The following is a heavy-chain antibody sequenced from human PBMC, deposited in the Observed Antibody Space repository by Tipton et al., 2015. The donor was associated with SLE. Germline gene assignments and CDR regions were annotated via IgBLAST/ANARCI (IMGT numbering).Heavy chain of an antibody. D-gene: IGHD6-13*01. V-gene: IGHV3-23*01. CDR1: GFTFSSYA. Sequence: LSLTCAASGFTFSSYAMSWVRQAPGKGLEWVSAISGSGGSTYYADSVKGRFTISRDNSKNTLYLQMNSLRAEDTAVYYCAKFGVLHRGQQQLAWGQGTLVTVSS. CDR3: AKFGVLHRGQQQLA. CDR2: ISGSGGST. J-gene: IGHJ5*02.